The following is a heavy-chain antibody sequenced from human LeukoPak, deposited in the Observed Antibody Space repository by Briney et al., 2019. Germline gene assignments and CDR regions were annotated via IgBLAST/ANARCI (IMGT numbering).Heavy chain of an antibody. D-gene: IGHD6-13*01. V-gene: IGHV3-30*04. CDR1: GFTFSSYA. CDR2: ISYDGSNK. CDR3: ASRTIAAAGTSDY. Sequence: PGRSLRLSCAASGFTFSSYAMHWVRQAPGKGLEWVAVISYDGSNKYYADSVKGRFTISRDNSKNTLYLQMNSLRAEDTAVYYCASRTIAAAGTSDYWGQGTLVTVSS. J-gene: IGHJ4*02.